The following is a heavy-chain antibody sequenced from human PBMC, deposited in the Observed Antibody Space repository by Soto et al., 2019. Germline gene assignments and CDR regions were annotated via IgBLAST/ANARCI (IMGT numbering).Heavy chain of an antibody. J-gene: IGHJ4*02. D-gene: IGHD3-22*01. V-gene: IGHV4-31*03. Sequence: SETLSLTCTVSGGSISSRGYYWSWIRQHPGKGLEWIGYIYYSGSTYYNPSLKSRVTISVDTSKNQFSLKLSSVTAADTAVYYCARGDYYDSSGYCPFGYWGQGTLVTVSS. CDR3: ARGDYYDSSGYCPFGY. CDR1: GGSISSRGYY. CDR2: IYYSGST.